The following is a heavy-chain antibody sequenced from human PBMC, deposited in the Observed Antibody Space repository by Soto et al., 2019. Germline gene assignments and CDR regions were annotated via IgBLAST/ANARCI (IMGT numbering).Heavy chain of an antibody. CDR1: GFTFSSYW. D-gene: IGHD6-13*01. Sequence: PGGSLRLSCAASGFTFSSYWMSWVRQAPGKGLEWVANIKQDGSEKYYVDSVKGRFTISRDNAKNSLYLQMNSLRAEDTAVYYCARVLAAAKGYYYYYYMDVWGKGTTVTVSS. CDR2: IKQDGSEK. V-gene: IGHV3-7*01. J-gene: IGHJ6*03. CDR3: ARVLAAAKGYYYYYYMDV.